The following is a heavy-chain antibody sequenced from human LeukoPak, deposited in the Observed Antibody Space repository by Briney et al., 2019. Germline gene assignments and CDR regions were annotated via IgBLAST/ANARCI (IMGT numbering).Heavy chain of an antibody. CDR3: ARSIKRGLFDY. CDR1: GGSIGFYF. J-gene: IGHJ4*02. Sequence: PSETLSLTCTVSGGSIGFYFWNWIRPPPGKGLEWIGRVYYNGSSNYNPPLQSRVTISVDTSKIQFSMKLSSVTAAGAAVYYCARSIKRGLFDYWGQGSLVTVSS. D-gene: IGHD3-10*01. V-gene: IGHV4-59*01. CDR2: VYYNGSS.